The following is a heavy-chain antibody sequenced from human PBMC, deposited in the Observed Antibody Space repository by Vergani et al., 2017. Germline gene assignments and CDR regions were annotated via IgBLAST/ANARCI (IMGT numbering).Heavy chain of an antibody. CDR1: GDSIISRSYY. J-gene: IGHJ2*01. V-gene: IGHV4-39*01. CDR3: ASGKYYSDSTSHFRGRYFDV. Sequence: QMQLQESGPGLVKASETLPLTCTVSGDSIISRSYYWGWLRQPPGKGLECIGSIYNSGNGDSSSSPKSRVTISADTSKNQFSLRFTSVTAADTAVYYCASGKYYSDSTSHFRGRYFDVWGRGTLVTVPS. D-gene: IGHD3-16*01. CDR2: IYNSGNG.